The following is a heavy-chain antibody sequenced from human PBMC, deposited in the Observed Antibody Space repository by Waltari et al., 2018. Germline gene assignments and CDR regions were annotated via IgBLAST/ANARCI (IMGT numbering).Heavy chain of an antibody. CDR2: ISRIFGTA. J-gene: IGHJ5*02. CDR3: AREHSPNYDFWSGSTPFDP. V-gene: IGHV1-69*12. D-gene: IGHD3-3*01. Sequence: QVQLVQSGAEVKKPGSSVKVSCKASGGTFSSYAISWVRQAPGQGLEWMGGISRIFGTANYAQKFQGRVTITADESTSTAYMELSSLRSEDTAVYYCAREHSPNYDFWSGSTPFDPWGQGTLVTVSS. CDR1: GGTFSSYA.